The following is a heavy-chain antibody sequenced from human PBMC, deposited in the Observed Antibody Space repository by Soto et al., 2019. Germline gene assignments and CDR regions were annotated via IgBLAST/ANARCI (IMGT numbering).Heavy chain of an antibody. Sequence: GGSLRLSCAASGFTFSSYAMHWVRQAPGKGLEWVAVISYDGSNKYYADSVKGRFTISRDNSKNTLYLQMNSLRAEDTAVYYCARDRDIVVVTAAMRRLHHLYGMDVWGQGTTVTVSS. CDR1: GFTFSSYA. CDR2: ISYDGSNK. J-gene: IGHJ6*02. CDR3: ARDRDIVVVTAAMRRLHHLYGMDV. D-gene: IGHD2-2*01. V-gene: IGHV3-30-3*01.